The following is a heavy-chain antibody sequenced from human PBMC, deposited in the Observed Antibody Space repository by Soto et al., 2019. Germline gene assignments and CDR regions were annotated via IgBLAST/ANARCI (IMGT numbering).Heavy chain of an antibody. CDR1: GGTFSSYT. J-gene: IGHJ5*02. D-gene: IGHD3-16*01. CDR2: IIPILGIA. CDR3: ARGEGWGNWFDP. V-gene: IGHV1-69*02. Sequence: QVQLVQSGAEVKKPGSSVKVSCKASGGTFSSYTISWVRQAPGQGLEWMGRIIPILGIANYAQKFQGRVTITADKSTSTAYMELSSLRSEDTAVYYCARGEGWGNWFDPWGQGTLVTVSP.